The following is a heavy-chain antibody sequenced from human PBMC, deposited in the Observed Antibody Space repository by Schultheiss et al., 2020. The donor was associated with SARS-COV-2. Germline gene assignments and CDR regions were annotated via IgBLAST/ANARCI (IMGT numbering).Heavy chain of an antibody. Sequence: SETLSLTCTVSGGSISSYYWSWIRQPPGKGLEWIGRIYTSGSTNYNPSLKSRVTISVDTSKNQFSLKLSSVTAADTAIYYCARGTYGYYYFGMDVWGQGTTVTVSS. D-gene: IGHD3-16*01. CDR3: ARGTYGYYYFGMDV. CDR2: IYTSGST. J-gene: IGHJ6*02. CDR1: GGSISSYY. V-gene: IGHV4-4*08.